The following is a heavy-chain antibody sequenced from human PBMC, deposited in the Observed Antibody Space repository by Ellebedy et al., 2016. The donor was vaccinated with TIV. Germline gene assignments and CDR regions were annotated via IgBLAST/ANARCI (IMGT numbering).Heavy chain of an antibody. CDR3: ARSRSSGWLHTPDY. CDR2: INPSGGST. CDR1: GYTFSSYF. Sequence: AASVKVSCKASGYTFSSYFMHWARQAPGQGLEWMGIINPSGGSTTYAQNLQGRVTMTRDTSTSTVYMELSSLTFEDTAVYYCARSRSSGWLHTPDYWGQGILVTVSS. J-gene: IGHJ4*02. D-gene: IGHD6-19*01. V-gene: IGHV1-46*04.